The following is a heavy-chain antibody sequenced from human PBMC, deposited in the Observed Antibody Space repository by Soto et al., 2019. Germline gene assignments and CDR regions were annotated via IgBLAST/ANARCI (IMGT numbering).Heavy chain of an antibody. CDR2: IDPSDSYT. CDR3: ARHPRVPANWFDP. J-gene: IGHJ5*02. Sequence: GESLKISCKGSGYSFTSYWISWVRQMPGKGLEWMGRIDPSDSYTNYSPSFQGHVTISADKSISTAYLQWSSLKASDTAMYYCARHPRVPANWFDPRGQGTLVTVSS. CDR1: GYSFTSYW. V-gene: IGHV5-10-1*01. D-gene: IGHD2-2*01.